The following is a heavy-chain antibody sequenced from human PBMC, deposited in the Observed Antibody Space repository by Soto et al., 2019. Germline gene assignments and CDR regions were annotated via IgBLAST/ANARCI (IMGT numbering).Heavy chain of an antibody. J-gene: IGHJ4*02. CDR2: TSGRGGNT. D-gene: IGHD6-13*01. CDR3: AISRYSSSWYYFDY. V-gene: IGHV3-23*01. CDR1: GFTFSSYA. Sequence: CAASGFTFSSYAMSWVRQAPGKGLEWVSATSGRGGNTYYADSVKGRFTISRDNSKNTLYLQMNSLRAEDTAVYYCAISRYSSSWYYFDYWGQGTLVTVSS.